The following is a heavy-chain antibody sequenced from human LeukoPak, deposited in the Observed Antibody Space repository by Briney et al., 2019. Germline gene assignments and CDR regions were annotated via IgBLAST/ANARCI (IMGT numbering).Heavy chain of an antibody. D-gene: IGHD6-13*01. CDR2: ISSSSRII. J-gene: IGHJ4*02. V-gene: IGHV3-48*04. Sequence: PGGSLRLSCAVSGFTFSRYNMNWVRQAPGKGLEWVSYISSSSRIIYNADSVKGRFTISRDNTKNSLNLQMNSLRAEDTAVYYCARDLTIAAAGTDLWGQGTLVTVSS. CDR1: GFTFSRYN. CDR3: ARDLTIAAAGTDL.